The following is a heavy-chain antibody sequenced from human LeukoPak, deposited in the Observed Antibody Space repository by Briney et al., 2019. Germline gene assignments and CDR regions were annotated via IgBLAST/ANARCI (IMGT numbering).Heavy chain of an antibody. CDR1: GFTFDYYA. CDR2: ISWNSGSI. J-gene: IGHJ4*02. CDR3: AKVPLGTYYFDY. D-gene: IGHD7-27*01. Sequence: GGSLRLSCAASGFTFDYYAMHWVRQAPGKGLEGVSGISWNSGSIGYADSVKGRFTISRDNAKNSLYLQMNSLRAEDTALYYCAKVPLGTYYFDYWGQGTLVTVSS. V-gene: IGHV3-9*01.